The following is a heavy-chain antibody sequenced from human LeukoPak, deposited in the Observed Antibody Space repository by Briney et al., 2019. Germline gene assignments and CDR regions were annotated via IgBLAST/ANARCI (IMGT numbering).Heavy chain of an antibody. J-gene: IGHJ4*02. D-gene: IGHD5-18*01. CDR3: ARGKDTAPGY. CDR1: GYTFTGYY. Sequence: ASVKVSCKASGYTFTGYYMHWVRQAPGQGPEWMGWINPNSGGTNYAQKFQGRVTITWDTSISTAYMELSRLRSDDTAVYYCARGKDTAPGYWGQGTLVTVSS. V-gene: IGHV1-2*02. CDR2: INPNSGGT.